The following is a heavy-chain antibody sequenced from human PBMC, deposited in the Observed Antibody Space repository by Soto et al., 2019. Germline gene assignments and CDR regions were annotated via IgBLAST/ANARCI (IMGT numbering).Heavy chain of an antibody. CDR2: IYSGGST. D-gene: IGHD6-19*01. J-gene: IGHJ3*02. V-gene: IGHV3-66*01. CDR3: AREESSGSLDAFDI. Sequence: GGSLRLSCAASGFTVSSNYMSWVRQAPGKGLEWVSVIYSGGSTYYADPVKGRFTISRDNSKNTLYLQMNSLRAEDTAVYYCAREESSGSLDAFDIWGQGTMVTVSS. CDR1: GFTVSSNY.